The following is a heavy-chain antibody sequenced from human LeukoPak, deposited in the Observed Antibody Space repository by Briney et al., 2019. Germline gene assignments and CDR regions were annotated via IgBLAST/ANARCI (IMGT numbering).Heavy chain of an antibody. CDR3: ARLNSDYGRANFDY. CDR1: GFTFSGYS. Sequence: GGSLRLSCAASGFTFSGYSMNWVRQAPGKGLEWVSSITSSSSYIYYADSVKGRFTISRDNAKNSLYLQMNSLRAEDTAVYYCARLNSDYGRANFDYWGQGTLVTVSS. CDR2: ITSSSSYI. V-gene: IGHV3-21*01. D-gene: IGHD4-17*01. J-gene: IGHJ4*02.